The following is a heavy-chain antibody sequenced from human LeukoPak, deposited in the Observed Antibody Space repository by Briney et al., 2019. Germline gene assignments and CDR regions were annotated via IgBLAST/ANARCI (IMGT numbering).Heavy chain of an antibody. CDR3: ATDTGHGYFDS. Sequence: GGSLTLPCAVCGFTFSNYWMIWLRQAPGEGLEWVANIRQDGIKKNYVDSVEGRFTISRDNAQNSVYLQMNSQRAEDTAVYYCATDTGHGYFDSWGPGSLVTVS. CDR2: IRQDGIKK. CDR1: GFTFSNYW. D-gene: IGHD4-17*01. J-gene: IGHJ4*02. V-gene: IGHV3-7*01.